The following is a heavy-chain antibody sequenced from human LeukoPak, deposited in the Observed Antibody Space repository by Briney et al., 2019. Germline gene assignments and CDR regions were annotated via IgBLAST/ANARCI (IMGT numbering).Heavy chain of an antibody. V-gene: IGHV4-38-2*02. CDR1: GYSISSGYY. D-gene: IGHD6-13*01. J-gene: IGHJ4*02. CDR2: IYHSGST. Sequence: SETLSLTCTVSGYSISSGYYWGWIRQPPGKGLEWIGSIYHSGSTNYNPSLKSRVTISVDKSKNQFSLKLSSVTAADTAVYYCARFSSSWYYFDYWGQGTLVTVSS. CDR3: ARFSSSWYYFDY.